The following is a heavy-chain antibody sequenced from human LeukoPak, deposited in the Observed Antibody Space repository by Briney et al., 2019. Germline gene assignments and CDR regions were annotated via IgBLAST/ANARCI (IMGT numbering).Heavy chain of an antibody. CDR1: GGSFSGYY. J-gene: IGHJ4*02. Sequence: SETLSLTCAVYGGSFSGYYWSWIRQPPGKGLEWIGEINHSGSTNYNPSLKSRVTISVDTSKNQFSLKLSSVTAADTAVYYCARGRIFDYWGQGTLVTVSS. CDR3: ARGRIFDY. CDR2: INHSGST. D-gene: IGHD1-14*01. V-gene: IGHV4-34*01.